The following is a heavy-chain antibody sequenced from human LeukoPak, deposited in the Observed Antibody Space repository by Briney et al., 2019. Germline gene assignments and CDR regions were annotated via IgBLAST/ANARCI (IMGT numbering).Heavy chain of an antibody. CDR1: GYTFTSYY. CDR3: ASQPCISGGSCYPFDY. Sequence: ASVKASCKASGYTFTSYYMHWVRQAPGQGLEWMGIINPSGGSTSYAQKFQGRVTMTRDTSTSTVYMELSSLRSEDTAVYYCASQPCISGGSCYPFDYWGQGTLVTVSS. V-gene: IGHV1-46*01. CDR2: INPSGGST. D-gene: IGHD2-15*01. J-gene: IGHJ4*02.